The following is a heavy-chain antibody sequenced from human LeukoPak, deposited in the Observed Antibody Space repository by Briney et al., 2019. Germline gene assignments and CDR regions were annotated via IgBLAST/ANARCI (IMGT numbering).Heavy chain of an antibody. CDR2: VSGSGGTT. D-gene: IGHD4-17*01. J-gene: IGHJ4*02. CDR1: GFTFSSYA. V-gene: IGHV3-23*01. CDR3: ANEIRPNDY. Sequence: PGGSLRLSCAVSGFTFSSYAMTWVRQAPGRGLEWVSTVSGSGGTTDYADSVKGRFTISRDNSKNTVYLQMNSLRAEDTAVYYCANEIRPNDYWGQGTLVTVSS.